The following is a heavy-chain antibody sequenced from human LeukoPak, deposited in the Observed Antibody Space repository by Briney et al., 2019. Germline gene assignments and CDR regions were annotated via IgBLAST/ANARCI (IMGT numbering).Heavy chain of an antibody. Sequence: ASVKVSCKASGYTFTSFGISWVRQAPGQGLEWMGWISAYNGNTISAQILQGRVTMTTDTSTSTAYMELGSLRSDDTAVYYCARDLSSSYYYVFDYWGQGTLVTVSS. D-gene: IGHD3-22*01. CDR2: ISAYNGNT. V-gene: IGHV1-18*01. CDR3: ARDLSSSYYYVFDY. J-gene: IGHJ4*02. CDR1: GYTFTSFG.